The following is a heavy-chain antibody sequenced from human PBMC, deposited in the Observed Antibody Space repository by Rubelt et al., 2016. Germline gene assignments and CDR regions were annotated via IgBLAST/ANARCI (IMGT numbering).Heavy chain of an antibody. CDR3: AKDWWTDTAMDY. V-gene: IGHV3-30*18. CDR1: SSYG. Sequence: SSYGMHWVRQAPGKGLEWVAVLSYDGSNKYYADSVKGRFTISRDNSKNTLYLQMYSLRAEDTAVYYCAKDWWTDTAMDYWGQGTLVTVSS. D-gene: IGHD5-18*01. J-gene: IGHJ4*02. CDR2: LSYDGSNK.